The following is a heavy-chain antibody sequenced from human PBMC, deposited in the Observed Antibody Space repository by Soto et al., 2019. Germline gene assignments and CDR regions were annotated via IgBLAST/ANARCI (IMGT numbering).Heavy chain of an antibody. V-gene: IGHV1-24*01. CDR3: EIMVRGVITGRGYYYGMDV. Sequence: ASVKVSCKVSGYTLTELSMHWVLQAPGKGLEWMGGFDPEDGETIYAQKFQGRVTMTEDTSTDTAYMELSSLRSEDTAVYYCEIMVRGVITGRGYYYGMDVWGQGTTVTVSS. D-gene: IGHD3-10*01. CDR2: FDPEDGET. J-gene: IGHJ6*02. CDR1: GYTLTELS.